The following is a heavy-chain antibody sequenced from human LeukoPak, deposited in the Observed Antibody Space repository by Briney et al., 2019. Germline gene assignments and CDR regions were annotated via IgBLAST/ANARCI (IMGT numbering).Heavy chain of an antibody. CDR1: GFTFSSYS. CDR2: ISSSSSYI. D-gene: IGHD6-13*01. CDR3: ARDGEQQLRRGYFDY. V-gene: IGHV3-21*01. J-gene: IGHJ4*02. Sequence: PGGSLRLSCAASGFTFSSYSMNWVRQAPGKGLEWVSSISSSSSYIYYADSVKGRFTISRDNAKNSLYLQMNSLRAEDTAVYYCARDGEQQLRRGYFDYWGQGTLVTVSS.